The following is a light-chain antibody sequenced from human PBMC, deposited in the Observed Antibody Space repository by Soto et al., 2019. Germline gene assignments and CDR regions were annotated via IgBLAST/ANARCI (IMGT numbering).Light chain of an antibody. J-gene: IGKJ5*01. V-gene: IGKV2D-29*02. CDR3: MQSTQLPPT. CDR1: QSLLHITGETF. Sequence: DVVRTQTPLSLSVAPGQPASISCKSSQSLLHITGETFLFCYLQKPGQSPQLLIYEVSTRVSGVPDRFSGSGSGTDFTLEISRVETDDVGIYYRMQSTQLPPTFGQGTRLEIK. CDR2: EVS.